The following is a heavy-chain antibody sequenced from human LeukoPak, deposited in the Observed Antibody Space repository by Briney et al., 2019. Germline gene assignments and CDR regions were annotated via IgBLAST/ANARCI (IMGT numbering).Heavy chain of an antibody. Sequence: PSETLSLTCAVYGGSFSGYYWSWIRQPAGKGLERIGRIYTSGSTNYNPSLKSRVTMSVDTSKNQFSLKLSSVTAADTAVYYCARDGYYYDSSGYPSHAFDIWGQGTMVTVSS. CDR3: ARDGYYYDSSGYPSHAFDI. V-gene: IGHV4-4*07. D-gene: IGHD3-22*01. CDR2: IYTSGST. J-gene: IGHJ3*02. CDR1: GGSFSGYY.